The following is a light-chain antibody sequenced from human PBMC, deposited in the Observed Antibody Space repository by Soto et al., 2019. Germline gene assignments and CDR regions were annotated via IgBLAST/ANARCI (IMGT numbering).Light chain of an antibody. Sequence: QSVLTQPPSASGTPGQRVTISCSGSSSNIGSNYVYWYHQLPGTAPKLLIYRNNQRPSGVPDRLSGSKSGTSASLAISGLRSEDEADYYCAAWDDSLSGVVFGGGTKVTVL. CDR3: AAWDDSLSGVV. CDR1: SSNIGSNY. CDR2: RNN. V-gene: IGLV1-47*01. J-gene: IGLJ2*01.